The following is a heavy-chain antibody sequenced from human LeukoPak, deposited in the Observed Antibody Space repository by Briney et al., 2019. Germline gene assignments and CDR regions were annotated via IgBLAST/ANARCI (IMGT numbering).Heavy chain of an antibody. CDR2: ISAYNGNT. CDR1: GYTFTGYY. J-gene: IGHJ4*02. CDR3: ARGGSQYSSSWYPFDY. Sequence: GASVKVSCKASGYTFTGYYMHWVRQAPGQGLEWMGWISAYNGNTNYAQKLQGRVTMTTDTSTSTAYMELRSLRSDDTAVYYCARGGSQYSSSWYPFDYWGQGTLVTVSS. V-gene: IGHV1-18*04. D-gene: IGHD6-13*01.